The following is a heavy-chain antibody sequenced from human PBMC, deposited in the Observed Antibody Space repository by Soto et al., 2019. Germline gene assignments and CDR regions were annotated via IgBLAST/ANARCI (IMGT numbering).Heavy chain of an antibody. V-gene: IGHV1-3*01. J-gene: IGHJ5*02. CDR1: GYTFTSYA. CDR2: IHAGNGNT. Sequence: ASVKVSCKASGYTFTSYAMHWVRQAPGQRLEWMGWIHAGNGNTKYSQNFQGRVTITRDTSASTAYMELSSLRSEDTAVYYCAREVVPAAQIWFDPWGQGTLVTVS. CDR3: AREVVPAAQIWFDP. D-gene: IGHD2-2*01.